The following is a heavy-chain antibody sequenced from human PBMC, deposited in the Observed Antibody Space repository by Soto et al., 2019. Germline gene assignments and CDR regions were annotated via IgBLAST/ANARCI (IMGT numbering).Heavy chain of an antibody. CDR1: GGSISRGGYY. CDR3: AIDWSLRDGSGGVDP. V-gene: IGHV4-31*03. CDR2: IYYSGST. J-gene: IGHJ5*02. D-gene: IGHD3-10*01. Sequence: QVQLQESGPGLVKPSQTLSLTCTVSGGSISRGGYYWSWIRQHPGKGLEWIGYIYYSGSTYYNPSLKCRVTISVDTSKTQFSLKLRSVTAADTAVYYCAIDWSLRDGSGGVDPWGQGTLVTVSS.